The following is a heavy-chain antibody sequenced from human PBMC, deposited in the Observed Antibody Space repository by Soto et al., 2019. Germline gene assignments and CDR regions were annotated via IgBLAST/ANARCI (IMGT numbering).Heavy chain of an antibody. J-gene: IGHJ4*02. V-gene: IGHV3-11*01. CDR2: ISSSGSTI. CDR3: ARDQYDILTGYTNDY. CDR1: GFTFSDYY. D-gene: IGHD3-9*01. Sequence: GGSLRLSCAASGFTFSDYYMSWIRQAPGKGLEWVSYISSSGSTIYYADSVKGRFTISRDNAKNSLYLQMNSLRAEYTAVYYCARDQYDILTGYTNDYWGQGTLVTVSS.